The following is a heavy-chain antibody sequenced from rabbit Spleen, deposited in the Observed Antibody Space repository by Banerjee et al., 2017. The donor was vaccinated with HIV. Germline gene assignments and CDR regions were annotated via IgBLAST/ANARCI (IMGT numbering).Heavy chain of an antibody. CDR2: IYAGSSGST. CDR1: GFSLNSGYD. Sequence: QSLEESGGDLVKPGASLTLTCKASGFSLNSGYDMCWVRQAPGKGLEWIACIYAGSSGSTYSATWAKGRFTISKTSSTTVTLQMTSLTVADTATYFCARDAGTSFSTYGMDLWGQGTLVTVS. D-gene: IGHD8-1*01. J-gene: IGHJ6*01. V-gene: IGHV1S40*01. CDR3: ARDAGTSFSTYGMDL.